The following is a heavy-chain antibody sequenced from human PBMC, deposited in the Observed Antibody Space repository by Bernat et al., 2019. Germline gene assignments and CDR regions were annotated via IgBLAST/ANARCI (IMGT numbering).Heavy chain of an antibody. V-gene: IGHV3-11*06. CDR1: GFTFSDYY. Sequence: QVQLVESGGGLVKPGGSLRLSCAASGFTFSDYYMSWIRQAPGKGLYWVSYISTSSSSTNYADSVKGRFTISRDNAKNSLYLQMNSLRAEDTAVYYCASSLYGDQGAFDIWGQGTMVTVSS. CDR2: ISTSSSST. CDR3: ASSLYGDQGAFDI. J-gene: IGHJ3*02. D-gene: IGHD4-17*01.